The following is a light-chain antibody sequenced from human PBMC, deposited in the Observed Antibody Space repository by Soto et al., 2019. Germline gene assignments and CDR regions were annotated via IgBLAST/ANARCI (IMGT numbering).Light chain of an antibody. CDR3: QQCGSSSRT. CDR2: GAS. CDR1: QSVSNNY. Sequence: IVLTQCPGTLSLSPGERATLSWRASQSVSNNYLAWYQQKHGQAPRLFIYGASNRATGIPDRFSGSVSGTDGTITISRLETEDGAVYDCQQCGSSSRTFGQGTRVDIK. V-gene: IGKV3-20*01. J-gene: IGKJ1*01.